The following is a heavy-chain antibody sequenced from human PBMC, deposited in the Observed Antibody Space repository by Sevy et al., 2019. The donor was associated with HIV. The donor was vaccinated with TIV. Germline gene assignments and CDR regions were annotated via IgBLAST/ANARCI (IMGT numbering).Heavy chain of an antibody. CDR3: VRGSSWYQTMAAFDI. CDR1: GFTFSSYA. D-gene: IGHD6-13*01. CDR2: ISYDGSNK. V-gene: IGHV3-30-3*01. Sequence: GGSLRLSCAASGFTFSSYAMHWVRQAPGKGLEWVAVISYDGSNKYYADSVKGRFTISRDNSKNTLYLQMNSLRAEDTAVYYCVRGSSWYQTMAAFDIWGQGTMVTVSS. J-gene: IGHJ3*02.